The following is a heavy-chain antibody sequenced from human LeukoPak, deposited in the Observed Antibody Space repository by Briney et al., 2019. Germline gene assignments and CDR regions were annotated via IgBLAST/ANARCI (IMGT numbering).Heavy chain of an antibody. J-gene: IGHJ4*02. CDR3: AKDLGPGSMATSPGFDY. V-gene: IGHV3-9*01. CDR2: ISWNSGSI. Sequence: GGSLRLSCAASGFTFDDYAMHWVRQAPGKGLEWVSGISWNSGSIGYADSVKGRFAISRDNAKTSLYLQMNSLRAEDTALYYCAKDLGPGSMATSPGFDYWGQGTLVTVSS. D-gene: IGHD5-24*01. CDR1: GFTFDDYA.